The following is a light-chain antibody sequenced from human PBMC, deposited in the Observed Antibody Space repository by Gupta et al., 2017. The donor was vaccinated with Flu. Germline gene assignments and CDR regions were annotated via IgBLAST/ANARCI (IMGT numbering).Light chain of an antibody. CDR2: EVS. J-gene: IGLJ2*01. CDR1: SSDIGGYNY. CDR3: SSYAGSNMGV. Sequence: QSALTQPPSASGSPGQSVTISCTGTSSDIGGYNYVSWYQQHPGKAPKLMFYEVSKRPSGVPDRFSGSKSGNTASLTVSGLQADDEADYYCSSYAGSNMGVFGGGTKLTVL. V-gene: IGLV2-8*01.